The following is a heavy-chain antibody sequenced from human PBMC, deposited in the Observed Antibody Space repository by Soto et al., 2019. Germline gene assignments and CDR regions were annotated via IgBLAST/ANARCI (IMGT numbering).Heavy chain of an antibody. CDR2: IYHSGYA. Sequence: SETLSLTCAVSGYSISNGYYWGWIRQPPGKGLEWIGSIYHSGYAYYNPSLKSRVTISVDTSKNQLFLKMSSVTAADTAVYFCAGMPYTSGLRFDPWGPGTLVTVSS. J-gene: IGHJ5*02. V-gene: IGHV4-38-2*01. CDR1: GYSISNGYY. CDR3: AGMPYTSGLRFDP. D-gene: IGHD6-19*01.